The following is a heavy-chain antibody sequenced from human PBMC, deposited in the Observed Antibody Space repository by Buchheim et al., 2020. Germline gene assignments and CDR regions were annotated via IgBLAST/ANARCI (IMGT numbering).Heavy chain of an antibody. CDR3: ARRLDYHDSSGYYYEGDNGFDS. Sequence: QVQLVQSGAEVKKPGASVKVSCKASGYTFTSYAMHWVRQAPGQSLEWMGWINAGNGNTKYSLKFQGRVTITRVTSASTAYMELSSLRSEDTAVYYCARRLDYHDSSGYYYEGDNGFDSWGQGT. CDR2: INAGNGNT. V-gene: IGHV1-3*01. D-gene: IGHD3-22*01. J-gene: IGHJ3*02. CDR1: GYTFTSYA.